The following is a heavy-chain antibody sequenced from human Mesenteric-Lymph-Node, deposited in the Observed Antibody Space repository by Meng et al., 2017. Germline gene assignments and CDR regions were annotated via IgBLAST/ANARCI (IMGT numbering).Heavy chain of an antibody. V-gene: IGHV3-23*01. CDR1: GFTFSDYA. J-gene: IGHJ4*01. Sequence: GESLEISCAASGFTFSDYALNLVRQAPGKGLEWVSAISGSGPNTYYADSVKGRFTISRDKSKKMMYLQMNRLRAEDTAVYYCAKSYRILGASQLDHWGQGTPVTCAS. CDR3: AKSYRILGASQLDH. CDR2: ISGSGPNT. D-gene: IGHD1-26*01.